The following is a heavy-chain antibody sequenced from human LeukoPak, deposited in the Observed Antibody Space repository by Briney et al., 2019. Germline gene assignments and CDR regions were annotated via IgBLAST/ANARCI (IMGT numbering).Heavy chain of an antibody. CDR3: AKASGLGSRSWYYFDY. CDR2: ISWNSGSI. V-gene: IGHV3-9*01. Sequence: GRSLRLSCAASGFTFADYAMHWVRQAPGKGLEWVSGISWNSGSIGYADSVKGRFTISRDNAKNSLYLQMNSLRAEDTALYYCAKASGLGSRSWYYFDYWGQGTLVTVSS. J-gene: IGHJ4*02. D-gene: IGHD3-10*01. CDR1: GFTFADYA.